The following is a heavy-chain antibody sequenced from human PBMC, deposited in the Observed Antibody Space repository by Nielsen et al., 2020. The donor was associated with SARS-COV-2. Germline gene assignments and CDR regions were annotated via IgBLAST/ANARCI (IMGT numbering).Heavy chain of an antibody. Sequence: WVRQAPGQGLEWMGRINTNTGNPTYAQGFTGRFVFSLDTSVSTAYLQIGNLKAEDSAVYYCAKNSGTNAFDIWGQGTMVTVSS. CDR2: INTNTGNP. J-gene: IGHJ3*02. V-gene: IGHV7-4-1*01. D-gene: IGHD1-7*01. CDR3: AKNSGTNAFDI.